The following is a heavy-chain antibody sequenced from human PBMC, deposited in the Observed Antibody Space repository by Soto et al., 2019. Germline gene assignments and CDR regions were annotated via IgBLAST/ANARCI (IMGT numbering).Heavy chain of an antibody. D-gene: IGHD5-18*01. V-gene: IGHV1-69*02. CDR3: AGGGPAIGDY. CDR1: GGTFSSYT. Sequence: QVQLVQSGAEVKKPGSSVKVSCKASGGTFSSYTISWVRQAPGQGLEWMGRIIPIPGIANYAQKFQGRVMINXDKSTSTAYMELSSLRSEDTAVYYCAGGGPAIGDYWGQGTLVTVSS. CDR2: IIPIPGIA. J-gene: IGHJ4*02.